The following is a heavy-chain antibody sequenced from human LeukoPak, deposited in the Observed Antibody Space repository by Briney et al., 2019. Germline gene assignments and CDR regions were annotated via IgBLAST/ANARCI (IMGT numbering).Heavy chain of an antibody. Sequence: ASVKVSCKASGYTFTGYYMHWVRQAPGQGLEWMGWINPNSGGTNYAQKFQGRVTMTRDTSISTAYMELSRLRSDDTAVYYCARGMVYYDTLFFDSWGQGTLVTVSS. CDR1: GYTFTGYY. CDR3: ARGMVYYDTLFFDS. V-gene: IGHV1-2*02. CDR2: INPNSGGT. D-gene: IGHD2-8*01. J-gene: IGHJ4*02.